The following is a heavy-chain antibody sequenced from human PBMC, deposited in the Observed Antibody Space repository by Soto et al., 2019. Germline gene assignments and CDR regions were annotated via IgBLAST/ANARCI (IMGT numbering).Heavy chain of an antibody. J-gene: IGHJ4*02. V-gene: IGHV1-24*01. Sequence: EASVKVSCKVSGYTLTELSMYWVRQAPGKGLEWMGGFDPEDGETIYAQKFQGRVTMTEDTSTDTAYMELSSLRSEDTAVYYCATDLGKQIEPGYWGQGTLVTVSS. CDR3: ATDLGKQIEPGY. CDR2: FDPEDGET. CDR1: GYTLTELS. D-gene: IGHD7-27*01.